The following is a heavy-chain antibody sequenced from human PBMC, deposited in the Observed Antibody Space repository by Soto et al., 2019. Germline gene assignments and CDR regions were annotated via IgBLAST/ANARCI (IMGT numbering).Heavy chain of an antibody. Sequence: QVQLVQSGAEVKKPGSSVKVSCKASGGTFSSYTISWVRQAPGQGLEWMGRIIPILGIANYAQKFQGRVTITADKSTSTAYMERSGLRSEDTAVYYCARSIPMFRGVNTDWFDPWGQGTLVTVSS. CDR2: IIPILGIA. V-gene: IGHV1-69*02. J-gene: IGHJ5*02. CDR3: ARSIPMFRGVNTDWFDP. CDR1: GGTFSSYT. D-gene: IGHD3-10*01.